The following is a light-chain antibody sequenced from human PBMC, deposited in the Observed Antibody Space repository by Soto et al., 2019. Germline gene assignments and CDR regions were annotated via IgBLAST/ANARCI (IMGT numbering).Light chain of an antibody. CDR3: CSYAGSSTFV. V-gene: IGLV2-23*03. J-gene: IGLJ1*01. CDR1: SSDVGSYNL. Sequence: LTQPASVSGSPGQSITISCTGTSSDVGSYNLVSWYQQHPGKAPKLMIYEGSKRPSGVSNRFSGSKSGNTASLTISGLQAEDEADYYCCSYAGSSTFVFGTGTKVTVL. CDR2: EGS.